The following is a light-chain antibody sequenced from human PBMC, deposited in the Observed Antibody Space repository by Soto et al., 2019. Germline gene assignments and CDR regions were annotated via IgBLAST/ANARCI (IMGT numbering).Light chain of an antibody. J-gene: IGKJ1*01. Sequence: DIQMTQSPSTLSASIGDKVTITCRASQTINNWLAWYQQKPGKAPNLLIYHASNLETGVPSRFSGSAFGTEFTLTISSLQPDDFATYYCQLYNSYPWTFGQGTKVDI. CDR2: HAS. V-gene: IGKV1-5*01. CDR1: QTINNW. CDR3: QLYNSYPWT.